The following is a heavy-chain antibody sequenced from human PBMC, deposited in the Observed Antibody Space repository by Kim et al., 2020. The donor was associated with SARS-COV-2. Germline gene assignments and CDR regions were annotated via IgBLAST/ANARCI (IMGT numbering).Heavy chain of an antibody. V-gene: IGHV4-31*03. Sequence: SETLSLTCTVSGGSISSGGYYWSWIRQHPGKGLEWIGYIYYSGSTYYNPSLKSRVTISVDTSKNQFSLKLSSVTAAETAVYYCATETLDPALAGWFDPWGQGTLVTVSS. CDR2: IYYSGST. CDR3: ATETLDPALAGWFDP. CDR1: GGSISSGGYY. J-gene: IGHJ5*02. D-gene: IGHD1-1*01.